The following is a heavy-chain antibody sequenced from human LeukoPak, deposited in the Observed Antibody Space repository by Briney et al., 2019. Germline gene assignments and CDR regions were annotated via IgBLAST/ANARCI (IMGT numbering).Heavy chain of an antibody. V-gene: IGHV4-31*03. CDR1: GGSISSGGYY. J-gene: IGHJ3*02. D-gene: IGHD3-10*01. Sequence: PSETLPLTCTVSGGSISSGGYYWSWIRQHPGKGLEWIGYIYYSGSTYYNPSLKSRVTISVDTSKNQFSLKLSSVTAADTAVYYCARDLLWLDAFDIWGQGTMVTVSS. CDR2: IYYSGST. CDR3: ARDLLWLDAFDI.